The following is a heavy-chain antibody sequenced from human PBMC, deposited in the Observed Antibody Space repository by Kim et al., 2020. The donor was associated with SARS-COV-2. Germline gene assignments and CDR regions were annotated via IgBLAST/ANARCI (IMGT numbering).Heavy chain of an antibody. CDR3: ARDAHSSGWYIDY. CDR2: IWNDGSNK. Sequence: GRSLRLSCAASGFTFSSYGMHWVRQAPGKGLEWVAVIWNDGSNKYYADSVKGRFTISRDNSKNTLYLQMNSLRAEDTAVYYCARDAHSSGWYIDYWGQGTLVTVSS. J-gene: IGHJ4*02. V-gene: IGHV3-33*08. D-gene: IGHD6-19*01. CDR1: GFTFSSYG.